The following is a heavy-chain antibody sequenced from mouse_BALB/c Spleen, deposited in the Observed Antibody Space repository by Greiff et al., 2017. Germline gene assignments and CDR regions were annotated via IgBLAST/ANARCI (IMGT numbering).Heavy chain of an antibody. D-gene: IGHD2-3*01. CDR3: ARGDGYLDY. J-gene: IGHJ2*01. Sequence: DVQLVESGGGLVKPGGSLKLSCAASGFTFSDYYVYWVRQTPEKRLEWVATISDGGSYTYYPDSVKGRFTISRDNAKNNLYLQMSSLKSEDTAMYYCARGDGYLDYWGQGTTLTVSS. CDR2: ISDGGSYT. CDR1: GFTFSDYY. V-gene: IGHV5-4*02.